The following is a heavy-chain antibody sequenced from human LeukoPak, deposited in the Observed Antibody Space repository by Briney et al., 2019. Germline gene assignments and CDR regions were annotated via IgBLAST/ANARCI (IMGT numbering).Heavy chain of an antibody. CDR2: INPSGGST. D-gene: IGHD6-19*01. CDR3: ARGLGGYDSYFPIAVAGHFDY. Sequence: GASVKVSCKASGYTFTTHYMHWVRQAPGQGLEWMGIINPSGGSTSYAQKFQGRVTMTRDTSTSTVYMELSSLRSEDTAVYYCARGLGGYDSYFPIAVAGHFDYWGQGTLVTVSS. CDR1: GYTFTTHY. J-gene: IGHJ4*02. V-gene: IGHV1-46*01.